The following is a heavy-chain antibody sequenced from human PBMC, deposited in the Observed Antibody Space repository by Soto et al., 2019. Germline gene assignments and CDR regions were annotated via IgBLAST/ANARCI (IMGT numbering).Heavy chain of an antibody. D-gene: IGHD2-8*02. CDR3: TGEVASGY. CDR2: ISYDGSSK. CDR1: GFTFSSYG. Sequence: QVQLVESGGGVVQPGRSLRLSCAASGFTFSSYGMHWVRQAPGKGLEWVAVISYDGSSKYYADSVKGRFTISRDNSKNTLSLEMNSLRADDTADYYCTGEVASGYWGQGTLVTVSS. V-gene: IGHV3-30*03. J-gene: IGHJ4*02.